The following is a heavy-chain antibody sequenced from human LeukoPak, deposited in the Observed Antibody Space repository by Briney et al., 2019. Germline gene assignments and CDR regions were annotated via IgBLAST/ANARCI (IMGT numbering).Heavy chain of an antibody. J-gene: IGHJ4*02. D-gene: IGHD6-13*01. CDR2: IYYSGST. Sequence: SETLSLTCTVSGGSISSYYWSWIRQPPGKGLEWIGHIYYSGSTDYNPSLKSRVTISVDTSKNQFSLNLSSVTAADTAVYYCARDAYSSSWYYLDYWGQGALVTVSS. CDR1: GGSISSYY. CDR3: ARDAYSSSWYYLDY. V-gene: IGHV4-59*01.